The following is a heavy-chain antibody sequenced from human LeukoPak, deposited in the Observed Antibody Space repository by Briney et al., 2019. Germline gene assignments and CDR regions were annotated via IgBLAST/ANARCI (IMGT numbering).Heavy chain of an antibody. J-gene: IGHJ4*02. CDR3: ARLSGGSFDY. CDR2: ISSSGSTI. CDR1: GFTFSSYE. Sequence: GGSLRLSCAASGFTFSSYEMNWVRQTPGKGLEWVSYISSSGSTIYYAHSVKSRFTISRDNSKNTLYLQMNSLRAEDTAVYYCARLSGGSFDYWGQGTLVTVSS. V-gene: IGHV3-48*03. D-gene: IGHD2-15*01.